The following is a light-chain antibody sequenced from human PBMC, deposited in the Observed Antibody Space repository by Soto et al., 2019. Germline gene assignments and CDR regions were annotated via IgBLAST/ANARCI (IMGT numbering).Light chain of an antibody. J-gene: IGKJ3*01. V-gene: IGKV3-20*01. CDR2: GAS. CDR1: QSISSTY. CDR3: QQYGSSPFA. Sequence: EIVLTQSPGTLSLSPGERATLSCRASQSISSTYLAWYQQKPGQAPRLLIYGASNRATGIPDRFSGSGSGTDFTLTISRLEPEDFGVYYCQQYGSSPFAFGPGTKVDI.